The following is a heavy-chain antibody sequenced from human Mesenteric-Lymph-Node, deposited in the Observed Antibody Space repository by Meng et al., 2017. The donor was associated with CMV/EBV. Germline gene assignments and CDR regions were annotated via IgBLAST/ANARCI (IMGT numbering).Heavy chain of an antibody. CDR2: IYYSGST. Sequence: SETLSLTCTVSGGSISSYYWSWIRQPPGKGLEWIGYIYYSGSTNYNPSLKSRVTISVDTSKNQFSLKLSSVTAADTAVYYCARNKGYSYGPIAYWGQGTLVTVSS. J-gene: IGHJ4*02. CDR3: ARNKGYSYGPIAY. D-gene: IGHD5-18*01. CDR1: GGSISSYY. V-gene: IGHV4-59*01.